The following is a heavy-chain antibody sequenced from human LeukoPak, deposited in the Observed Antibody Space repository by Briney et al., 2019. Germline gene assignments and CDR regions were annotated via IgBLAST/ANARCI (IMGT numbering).Heavy chain of an antibody. J-gene: IGHJ4*02. CDR1: GGSISNGSYY. V-gene: IGHV4-61*02. D-gene: IGHD3-22*01. CDR2: IYTSGST. Sequence: SETLSLTCTVSGGSISNGSYYWSWIRQPAGKGLEWIGRIYTSGSTNYNPSLKSRVTISGDTSKNQFSLRLSSVTAADTAVYYCARASYSYDINGWVPFDYWGQGTLVTVSS. CDR3: ARASYSYDINGWVPFDY.